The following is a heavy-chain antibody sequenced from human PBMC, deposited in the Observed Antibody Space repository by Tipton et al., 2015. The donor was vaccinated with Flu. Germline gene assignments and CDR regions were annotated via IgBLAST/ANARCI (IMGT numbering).Heavy chain of an antibody. CDR1: GGSISSGGYF. Sequence: GLVKPSQTLLLTCTVSGGSISSGGYFWSWIRQHPGKGLEWIGYIYYSGSTSYNPSLKSRLTISVDTSKNQFSLKLSSVTAADTTVYFCARERGQLEGHVYYYYGMDVWGQGTTVTVS. J-gene: IGHJ6*02. CDR3: ARERGQLEGHVYYYYGMDV. V-gene: IGHV4-31*03. D-gene: IGHD1-1*01. CDR2: IYYSGST.